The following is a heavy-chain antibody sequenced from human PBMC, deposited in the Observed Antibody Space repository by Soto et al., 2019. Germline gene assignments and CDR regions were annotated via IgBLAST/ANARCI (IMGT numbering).Heavy chain of an antibody. D-gene: IGHD2-15*01. J-gene: IGHJ4*02. Sequence: SETLSLTCTVSGGSISSYYWSWIRQPPGKGLEWIGYIYYSGSTKYNPSLKSRVTISVDMSKNQFSLKLSSVTAADTAVYYCAREGGTVVSPIYYWGQGTLVTVSS. V-gene: IGHV4-59*01. CDR1: GGSISSYY. CDR2: IYYSGST. CDR3: AREGGTVVSPIYY.